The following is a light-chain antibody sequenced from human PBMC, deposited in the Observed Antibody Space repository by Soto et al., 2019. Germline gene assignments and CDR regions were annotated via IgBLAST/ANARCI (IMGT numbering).Light chain of an antibody. CDR3: QQTDSTPQT. Sequence: DIQMTQSPSSLSASVGDRVTISCRASQSIRNYVSWYQQKPGTAPKLLIRAASTLLSGVPSRFSGSGSGTDFTLTISSLQIEDFATYFCQQTDSTPQTFGQGTNVEI. V-gene: IGKV1-39*01. CDR2: AAS. CDR1: QSIRNY. J-gene: IGKJ1*01.